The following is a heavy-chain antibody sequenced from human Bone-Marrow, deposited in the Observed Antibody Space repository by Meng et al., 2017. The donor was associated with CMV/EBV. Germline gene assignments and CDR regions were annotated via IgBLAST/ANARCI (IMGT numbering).Heavy chain of an antibody. Sequence: GESLKISCEASGFTFSSHGMHWVRQAPGKGLEWVGFIRYDASKKYYAESVRGRFTVSRDNSKSTLYLQMNSLTPKDTAVYYCAKDGAAIRERIDYWGQGTLVTVSS. CDR1: GFTFSSHG. D-gene: IGHD2-2*02. CDR3: AKDGAAIRERIDY. CDR2: IRYDASKK. J-gene: IGHJ4*02. V-gene: IGHV3-30*02.